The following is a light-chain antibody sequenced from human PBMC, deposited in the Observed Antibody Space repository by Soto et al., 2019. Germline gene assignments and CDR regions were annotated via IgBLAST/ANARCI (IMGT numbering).Light chain of an antibody. CDR3: QQYNSYAWT. V-gene: IGKV1-5*01. CDR2: DAS. CDR1: QSISSW. Sequence: DIQMTQSPSTLSASVGDRVNITCRASQSISSWLAWYQQKPGKAPKLLIYDASSLESGVPSRFSGSGSGTDFTLTISSLQPDDFATYYCQQYNSYAWTFGQGTKVEIK. J-gene: IGKJ1*01.